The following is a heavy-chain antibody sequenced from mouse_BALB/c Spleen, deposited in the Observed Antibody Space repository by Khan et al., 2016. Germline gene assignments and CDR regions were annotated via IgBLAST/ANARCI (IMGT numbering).Heavy chain of an antibody. J-gene: IGHJ3*01. CDR3: TTGFAY. CDR2: IRLKSNNYAT. V-gene: IGHV6-6*02. Sequence: QLEESGGGLVQPGGSMKLSCVASGFTFSNYWMNWVRQSPEKGLEWVAEIRLKSNNYATHYAESVKGRFTISRDDSKSSVHLQMNNLRAEDTGIYYCTTGFAYWGQGTLVTVSA. CDR1: GFTFSNYW.